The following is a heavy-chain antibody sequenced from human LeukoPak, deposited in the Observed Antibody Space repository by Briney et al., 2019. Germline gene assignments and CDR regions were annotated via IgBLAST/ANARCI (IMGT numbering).Heavy chain of an antibody. CDR2: IREDGNEK. Sequence: GGSLRLSCAASGFIFSSYWMSWVRRAPGKGLEWVANIREDGNEKKYVDSVKGRFTISRDNAKNSLYLQMNSLRVEDTGLYYCAKDIVGGGDDYWGQGTLVTVSS. CDR3: AKDIVGGGDDY. V-gene: IGHV3-7*01. J-gene: IGHJ4*02. CDR1: GFIFSSYW. D-gene: IGHD2-21*02.